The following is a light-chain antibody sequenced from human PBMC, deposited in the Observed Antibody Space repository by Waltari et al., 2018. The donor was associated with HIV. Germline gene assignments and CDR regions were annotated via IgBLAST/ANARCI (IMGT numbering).Light chain of an antibody. V-gene: IGKV1-39*01. CDR3: QQSYSTPFT. CDR2: AAS. Sequence: DIQMTQSPSSLSASVGDSVTITCRASQIINNFLNWYQQKPGKAPKLLIYAASNLQRGVPTRFSGSGSGTDFTLTISSLQPEDFATYFCQQSYSTPFTFGGGTNVEI. J-gene: IGKJ4*01. CDR1: QIINNF.